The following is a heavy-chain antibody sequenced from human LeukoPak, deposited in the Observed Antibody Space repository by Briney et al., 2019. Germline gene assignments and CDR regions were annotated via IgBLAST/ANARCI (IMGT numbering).Heavy chain of an antibody. D-gene: IGHD3-10*01. J-gene: IGHJ6*04. V-gene: IGHV1-69*02. Sequence: ASVKVSCKASGGTFSSYTISWVRQAPGQGLEWMGRIIPILGIANYAQKFQGRVTITADKSTSTAYMELSSLRSEDTAVYYCASSVAVLLYGSGSYQSLDVWGKGTTVTVPS. CDR2: IIPILGIA. CDR3: ASSVAVLLYGSGSYQSLDV. CDR1: GGTFSSYT.